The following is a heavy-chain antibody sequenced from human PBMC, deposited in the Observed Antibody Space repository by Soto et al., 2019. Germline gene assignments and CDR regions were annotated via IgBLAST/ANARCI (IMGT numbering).Heavy chain of an antibody. CDR3: ASTSAGYSSGPLGYYGMDV. D-gene: IGHD6-19*01. V-gene: IGHV5-51*01. J-gene: IGHJ6*02. CDR1: GYSFTSYW. Sequence: LGESLKISCKGSGYSFTSYWIGWVRQMPGKGLEWMGIIYPGDSDTRYSPSFQGQVTISADKSISTAYLQWSSLKASDTAMYYCASTSAGYSSGPLGYYGMDVWGQGTTVTVSS. CDR2: IYPGDSDT.